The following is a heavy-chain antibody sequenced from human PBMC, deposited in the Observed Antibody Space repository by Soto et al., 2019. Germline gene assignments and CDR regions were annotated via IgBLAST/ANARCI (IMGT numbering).Heavy chain of an antibody. CDR2: ISRRAKIE. Sequence: PGGSLRLSCVASGFTFNSFEMSWVRQVPGKGLEWVSYISRRAKIELCADSVKGRFTISRDNAKNSVWLQMNSLRAEDTAVYYCARDLSDPAAGIFDYWGQGTLVTVS. CDR1: GFTFNSFE. V-gene: IGHV3-48*03. CDR3: ARDLSDPAAGIFDY. D-gene: IGHD6-13*01. J-gene: IGHJ4*02.